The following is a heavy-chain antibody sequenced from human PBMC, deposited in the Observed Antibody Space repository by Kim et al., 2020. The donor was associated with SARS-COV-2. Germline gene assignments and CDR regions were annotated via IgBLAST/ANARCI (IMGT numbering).Heavy chain of an antibody. CDR2: INTNTGNP. Sequence: ASVKVSCKASGYTFTSYAMNWVRQAPGQGLEWMGWINTNTGNPTYALGFTGRFVFSLDTSVSTAYLQISSLKAEDTAVYYCARGERLGRISSWYVPHSYYGMDVWGQGTTVTVSS. V-gene: IGHV7-4-1*02. CDR1: GYTFTSYA. J-gene: IGHJ6*02. CDR3: ARGERLGRISSWYVPHSYYGMDV. D-gene: IGHD6-13*01.